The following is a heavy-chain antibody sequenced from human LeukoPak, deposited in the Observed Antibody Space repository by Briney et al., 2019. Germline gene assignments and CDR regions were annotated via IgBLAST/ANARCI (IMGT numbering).Heavy chain of an antibody. Sequence: ASVKVSCKASGYTFTGYYMHWVRQAPGQGLEWMGWINPNSGGTNYAQKFQGRVTMTRDTSISTAYMELSRLRSDDMAVYYCARVFYYYDSSGYEKYYFDYWGQGTLVTVSS. CDR3: ARVFYYYDSSGYEKYYFDY. J-gene: IGHJ4*02. V-gene: IGHV1-2*02. D-gene: IGHD3-22*01. CDR2: INPNSGGT. CDR1: GYTFTGYY.